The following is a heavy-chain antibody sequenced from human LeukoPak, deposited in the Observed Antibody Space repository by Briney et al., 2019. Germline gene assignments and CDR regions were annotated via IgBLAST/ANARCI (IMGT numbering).Heavy chain of an antibody. J-gene: IGHJ4*02. CDR3: ARDLVAVAGYYFDY. D-gene: IGHD6-19*01. CDR1: GFTFRSHW. CDR2: IKEDGSVK. Sequence: GGSLRLSCTASGFTFRSHWMTWVRQSPGKGLEWVANIKEDGSVKYYVDSVKGRFTISRDNSKNTLYLQMNSLRAEDTAVYYCARDLVAVAGYYFDYWGQGTLVTVSS. V-gene: IGHV3-7*01.